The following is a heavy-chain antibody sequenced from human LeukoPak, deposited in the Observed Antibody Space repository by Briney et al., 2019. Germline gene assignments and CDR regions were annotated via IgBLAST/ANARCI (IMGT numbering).Heavy chain of an antibody. D-gene: IGHD3-3*01. CDR2: ITGAGDTT. CDR3: VRDRNYYEALQRSY. CDR1: GFTFSTFA. J-gene: IGHJ4*02. Sequence: PGGSLRLSCAASGFTFSTFAMSWVRRDPGRGLEWVSSITGAGDTTFYPESVKGRFTISRDNSKNTLYLQMNSLRVEDTALYFCVRDRNYYEALQRSYWGQGTLVTVSS. V-gene: IGHV3-23*01.